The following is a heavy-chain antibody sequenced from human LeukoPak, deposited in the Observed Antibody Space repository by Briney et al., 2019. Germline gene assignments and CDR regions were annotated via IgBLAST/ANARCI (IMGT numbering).Heavy chain of an antibody. CDR2: INHSGST. CDR3: ATTYSSTSNWFDP. J-gene: IGHJ5*02. CDR1: GGSFSGYY. V-gene: IGHV4-34*01. D-gene: IGHD6-13*01. Sequence: SETLSLTCAVYGGSFSGYYWSWIRQPPGKGLEWIGEINHSGSTNYNPSLKNRVTISVDTSKNQFSLKLSSVTAADTAVYYCATTYSSTSNWFDPWGQGTLVTVSS.